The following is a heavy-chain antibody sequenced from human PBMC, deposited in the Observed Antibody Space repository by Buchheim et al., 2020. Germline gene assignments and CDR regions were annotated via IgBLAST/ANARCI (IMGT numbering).Heavy chain of an antibody. J-gene: IGHJ4*02. CDR1: GFTFSSYA. CDR2: ISGYGGST. Sequence: EVQLLESGGGLVQPGGSLRLSCAASGFTFSSYAMSWVRQAPGKGLEWVSAISGYGGSTYYADSVKGRFTISRDNSKNTVYLQMNSLRAEDTAVYYCAKDRVRGSGGFTAVGHWGQGTL. V-gene: IGHV3-23*01. CDR3: AKDRVRGSGGFTAVGH. D-gene: IGHD6-19*01.